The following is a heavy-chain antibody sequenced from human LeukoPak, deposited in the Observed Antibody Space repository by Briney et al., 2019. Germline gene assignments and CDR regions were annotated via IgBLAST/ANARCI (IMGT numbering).Heavy chain of an antibody. J-gene: IGHJ4*02. CDR1: GFTFSSYA. CDR3: ARYYYGSGSYLDY. V-gene: IGHV3-30*04. D-gene: IGHD3-10*01. Sequence: GGSLRLSCAASGFTFSSYAMHWVRQAPGKGLEWVAVIPYDGSNKYYADSVKGRFTISRDNSKNTLYLQMNSLRAEDTAVYYCARYYYGSGSYLDYWGQGTLVTVSS. CDR2: IPYDGSNK.